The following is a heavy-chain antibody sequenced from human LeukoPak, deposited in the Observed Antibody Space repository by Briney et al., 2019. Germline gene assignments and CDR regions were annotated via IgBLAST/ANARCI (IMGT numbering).Heavy chain of an antibody. CDR1: GFTFSSYS. V-gene: IGHV3-21*01. J-gene: IGHJ4*02. D-gene: IGHD3-22*01. CDR2: ISSSSSYI. CDR3: ARPHDSSGYFDY. Sequence: PGGSLRLSCAASGFTFSSYSMTWVRQAPGKGLEWVSSISSSSSYIYYADSVKGRFTISRDNAKNSLYLQMNSLRAEDTAVYYCARPHDSSGYFDYWGQGTLATVSS.